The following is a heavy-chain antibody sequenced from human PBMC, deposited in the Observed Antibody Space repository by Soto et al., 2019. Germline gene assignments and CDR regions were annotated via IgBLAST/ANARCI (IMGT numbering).Heavy chain of an antibody. J-gene: IGHJ4*02. D-gene: IGHD2-15*01. V-gene: IGHV1-69*13. CDR3: ARSGVVVVAATPLHVDY. CDR1: GGTFSSYA. CDR2: IIPIFGTA. Sequence: SVKVSFKASGGTFSSYAISWVRQAPGQGLEWMGGIIPIFGTANYAQKFQGRVTITADESTSTAYMELSSLRSEDTAVYYCARSGVVVVAATPLHVDYWGQGTLVTVSS.